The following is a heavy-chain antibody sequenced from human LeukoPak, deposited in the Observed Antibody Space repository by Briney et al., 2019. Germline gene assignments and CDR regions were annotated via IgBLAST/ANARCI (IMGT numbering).Heavy chain of an antibody. J-gene: IGHJ3*02. CDR3: ARDFIPQQLDNDAFDI. Sequence: SVKVSCKASGGTFSSYAIGWVRQAPGQGLEWMGGIIPIFGTANYAQKFQGRVTITADESTSTAYMELSSLRSEDTAVYYCARDFIPQQLDNDAFDIWGQGTMVTVSS. CDR1: GGTFSSYA. CDR2: IIPIFGTA. D-gene: IGHD6-13*01. V-gene: IGHV1-69*13.